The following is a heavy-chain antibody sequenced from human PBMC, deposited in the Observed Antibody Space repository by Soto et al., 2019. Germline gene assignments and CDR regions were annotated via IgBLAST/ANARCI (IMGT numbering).Heavy chain of an antibody. Sequence: GGSLRLSCAASGFTFTRHSMNWVRQAPGKGLEWVSSISSTTNYIYYGDSMKGRFTISRDNAKNSLYLEMNSLRAEDTAVYYCARGSEDLTSNFDYWGQGTLVTVSS. V-gene: IGHV3-21*06. CDR2: ISSTTNYI. J-gene: IGHJ4*02. CDR1: GFTFTRHS. CDR3: ARGSEDLTSNFDY.